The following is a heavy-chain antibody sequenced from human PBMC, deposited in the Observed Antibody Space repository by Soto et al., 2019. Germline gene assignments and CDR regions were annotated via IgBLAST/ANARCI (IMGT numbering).Heavy chain of an antibody. J-gene: IGHJ6*02. D-gene: IGHD5-12*01. Sequence: SETMCLPCTVSGGTIRSRGYYWSWIRQHPGKGLEWIGYIYYSGSTYYNPSLKSRVTISVDTSKNQFSLKLSSVNAADTAVYFCARALRGYSGNHFYYYGLDVCGQRTTVTVSS. V-gene: IGHV4-31*03. CDR1: GGTIRSRGYY. CDR3: ARALRGYSGNHFYYYGLDV. CDR2: IYYSGST.